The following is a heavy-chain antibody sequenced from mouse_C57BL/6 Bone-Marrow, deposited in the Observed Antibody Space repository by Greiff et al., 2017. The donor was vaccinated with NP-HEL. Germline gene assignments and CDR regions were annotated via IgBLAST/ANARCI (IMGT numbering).Heavy chain of an antibody. CDR2: IYPGDGDT. J-gene: IGHJ4*01. D-gene: IGHD1-1*01. CDR1: GYAFSSYW. CDR3: SPVYYYGSSYDYYYAMDY. Sequence: QVQLKESGAELVKPGASVKISCKASGYAFSSYWMNWVKQRPGKGLEWIGQIYPGDGDTNYNGKFKGKATLTADKSSSTAYMQLSSLTSEDSAVYFCSPVYYYGSSYDYYYAMDYWGQGTSVTVSS. V-gene: IGHV1-80*01.